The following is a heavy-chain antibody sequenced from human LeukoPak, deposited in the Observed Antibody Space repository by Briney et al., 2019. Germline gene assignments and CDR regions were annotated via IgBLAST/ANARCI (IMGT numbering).Heavy chain of an antibody. CDR3: ERSRYCSSTSLYGFLDY. V-gene: IGHV3-33*01. Sequence: PGRSLRLSCAASGFTFTTYGMHCVRQAPGKGLQWVAVIWYDGSNKQYADSVKGRFTISRDNSKNTLYLQMNSLRAEDTAVYYRERSRYCSSTSLYGFLDYGGQGTLVTVSS. J-gene: IGHJ4*02. CDR1: GFTFTTYG. CDR2: IWYDGSNK. D-gene: IGHD2-2*01.